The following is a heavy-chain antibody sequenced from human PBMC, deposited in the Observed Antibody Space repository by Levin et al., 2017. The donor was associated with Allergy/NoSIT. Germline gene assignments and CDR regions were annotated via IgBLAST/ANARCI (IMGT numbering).Heavy chain of an antibody. CDR3: AKKKGGSFPFDS. J-gene: IGHJ4*02. V-gene: IGHV3-23*01. D-gene: IGHD2-15*01. CDR2: ISTDSRTT. Sequence: GGSLRLSCAASGFAFNSFAMGWVRQAPGKGLESISGISTDSRTTFYADSVKGRFTISRDNSKNTLYLQMNSLRVDDTATYYCAKKKGGSFPFDSWGQGTLVTVSS. CDR1: GFAFNSFA.